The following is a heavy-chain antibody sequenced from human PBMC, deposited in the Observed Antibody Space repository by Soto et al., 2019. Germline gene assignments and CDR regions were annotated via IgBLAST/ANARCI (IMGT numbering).Heavy chain of an antibody. V-gene: IGHV4-39*01. CDR2: IYYSGST. D-gene: IGHD4-17*01. CDR3: ARHGNTVTTGYYYGMDV. CDR1: VGSIMSSSYY. Sequence: SETLSLTCTFSVGSIMSSSYYWGWIRQPPGKGLEWIGTIYYSGSTYYNPSLKSRVTISVDTSKNQFSLKLSSVTATDTAVYYCARHGNTVTTGYYYGMDVWGQGTTVTVSS. J-gene: IGHJ6*02.